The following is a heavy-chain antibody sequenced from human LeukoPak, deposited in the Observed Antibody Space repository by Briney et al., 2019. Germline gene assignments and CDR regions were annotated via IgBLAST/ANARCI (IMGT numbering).Heavy chain of an antibody. CDR1: GFTFSSYG. CDR3: AKDLKTLDAFDI. J-gene: IGHJ3*02. V-gene: IGHV3-33*06. Sequence: GGSRRLSCAASGFTFSSYGMHWVRQAPGKGLEWVAVIWYDGNNKDYADSTKGRFTISRDNSKNTLYLQMNSLRAEDTAVYYCAKDLKTLDAFDIWGPGKMGSVS. CDR2: IWYDGNNK.